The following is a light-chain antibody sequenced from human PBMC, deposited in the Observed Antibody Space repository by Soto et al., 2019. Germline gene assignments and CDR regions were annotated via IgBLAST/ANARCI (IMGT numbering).Light chain of an antibody. CDR1: QGIISW. V-gene: IGKV1-12*02. J-gene: IGKJ4*01. CDR3: QQANSFPFT. CDR2: AAS. Sequence: DIQMTQSPSSVSASVGDRVTITCQASQGIISWLAWYQQKPAKAPKLLIYAASSLQSVVPSRFSGSGSGTDFTLTISSLQPEYFATYYCQQANSFPFTFGGGIKVESK.